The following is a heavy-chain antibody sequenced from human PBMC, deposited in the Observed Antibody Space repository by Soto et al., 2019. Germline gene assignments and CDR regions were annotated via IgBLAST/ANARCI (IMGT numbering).Heavy chain of an antibody. V-gene: IGHV3-48*03. D-gene: IGHD3-22*01. CDR3: ARDLAGYYDISGYSAFDI. J-gene: IGHJ3*02. CDR1: GFTFSSYE. Sequence: GGSLRLSCAASGFTFSSYEMNWVRQAPGKGLEWVSYISSSGSTIYYADSVKGRFTISRDNAKNSLYLQMNSLRAEDTAVYYCARDLAGYYDISGYSAFDIWGQGTMVTVSS. CDR2: ISSSGSTI.